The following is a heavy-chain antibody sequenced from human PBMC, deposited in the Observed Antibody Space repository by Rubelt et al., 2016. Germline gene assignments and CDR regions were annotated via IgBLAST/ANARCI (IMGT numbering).Heavy chain of an antibody. D-gene: IGHD1-26*01. Sequence: QVQLQQWGAGLLKPSETLSLTCAVYGGSFSGYYWSWIRQPPGKGLEWIGSIYYSGSTNYNPSLKSRVTIPVHTSKNQFPLKLGSVTAADTAVYYCARHSYSSWYFDYWGQGTLVTVSS. CDR3: ARHSYSSWYFDY. J-gene: IGHJ4*02. CDR1: GGSFSGYY. V-gene: IGHV4-34*11. CDR2: IYYSGST.